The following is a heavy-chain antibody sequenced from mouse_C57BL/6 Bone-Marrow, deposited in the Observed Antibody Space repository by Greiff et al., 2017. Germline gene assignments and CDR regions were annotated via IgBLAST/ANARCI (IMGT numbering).Heavy chain of an antibody. V-gene: IGHV1-50*01. J-gene: IGHJ2*01. D-gene: IGHD2-5*01. CDR1: GYTFTSYW. Sequence: VKLQQPGAELVKPGASVKLSCKASGYTFTSYWMQWVKQRPGQGLEWIGEIDPSDSYTNYNQKFKGKATLTVDTSSSTAYMQLSSLTSEDSAVYYCARIGFYSNSFDYWGQGTTLTVSS. CDR2: IDPSDSYT. CDR3: ARIGFYSNSFDY.